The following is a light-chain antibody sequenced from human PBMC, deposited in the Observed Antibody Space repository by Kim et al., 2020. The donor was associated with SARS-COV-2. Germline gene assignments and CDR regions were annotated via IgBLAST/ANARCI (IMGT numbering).Light chain of an antibody. Sequence: SYELTQPPSVSVSPGQTATITCSGDKLGEKYACWYQQKPGQSPVLVIYQDTKRPSGIPERFSGSNSGNTATLTISGTQAVDEADYYCQAWDSRKVFGGGTQLTVL. V-gene: IGLV3-1*01. CDR2: QDT. CDR3: QAWDSRKV. J-gene: IGLJ3*02. CDR1: KLGEKY.